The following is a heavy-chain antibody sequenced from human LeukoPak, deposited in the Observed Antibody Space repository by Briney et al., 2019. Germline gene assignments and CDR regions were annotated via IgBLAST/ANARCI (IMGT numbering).Heavy chain of an antibody. Sequence: ASVKVSCKASGFTFTSYAMHWVRQAPGQRLEWMGWINAGNGNTKYSQKFQGRVTITRDTSASTAYMELSSLRSEDTAVYYCARDHYDSYYSFQHWGQGTLVTVS. CDR3: ARDHYDSYYSFQH. CDR2: INAGNGNT. J-gene: IGHJ1*01. CDR1: GFTFTSYA. D-gene: IGHD3-22*01. V-gene: IGHV1-3*01.